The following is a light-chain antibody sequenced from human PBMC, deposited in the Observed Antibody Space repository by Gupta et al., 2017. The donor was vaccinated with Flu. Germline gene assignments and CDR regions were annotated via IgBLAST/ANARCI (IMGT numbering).Light chain of an antibody. V-gene: IGKV3-20*01. Sequence: EIVLTQSPGTLSLSPGERATLSCRASQSVSSSYLAWYQQKPGQAPRLLIYGASSRATGIPDRFSGGGSGTEFTLTISRLEPEDVAVYYCQQYGSNPLTFGGGTKVEIK. CDR2: GAS. CDR1: QSVSSSY. CDR3: QQYGSNPLT. J-gene: IGKJ4*01.